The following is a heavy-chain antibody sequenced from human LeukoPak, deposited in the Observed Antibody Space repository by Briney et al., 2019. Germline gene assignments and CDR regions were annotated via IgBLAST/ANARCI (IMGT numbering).Heavy chain of an antibody. CDR2: IIPIFGTA. Sequence: SVKVSCKASGCTFSSYAISWVRQAPGQGLEWMGGIIPIFGTANYAQKFQGRVTITANESTSTAYMELSSLRSEDTAVYSCARARDPYDSSGYYLDYWGQGTLVTVSS. V-gene: IGHV1-69*13. D-gene: IGHD3-22*01. CDR1: GCTFSSYA. CDR3: ARARDPYDSSGYYLDY. J-gene: IGHJ4*02.